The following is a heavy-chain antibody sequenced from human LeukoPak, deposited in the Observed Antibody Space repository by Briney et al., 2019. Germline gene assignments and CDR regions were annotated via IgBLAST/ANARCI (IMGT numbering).Heavy chain of an antibody. CDR1: GGSFSGYY. D-gene: IGHD4-23*01. CDR2: INHSGST. Sequence: NPSETLSLTCAVYGGSFSGYYWSWIRQPPGKGLEWIGEINHSGSTNYNPSLNSRVTISVDTSKNQFSLKLSSVTAADTAVYYCARGYGGNSDYFDYWGQGTLVTVSS. V-gene: IGHV4-34*01. J-gene: IGHJ4*02. CDR3: ARGYGGNSDYFDY.